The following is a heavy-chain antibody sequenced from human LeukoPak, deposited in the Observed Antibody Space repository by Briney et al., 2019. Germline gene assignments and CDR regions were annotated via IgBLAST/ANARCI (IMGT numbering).Heavy chain of an antibody. V-gene: IGHV3-64*01. CDR3: ARDKSYGDYFDY. CDR1: GFTFSSYA. Sequence: AGGSLRLSCAASGFTFSSYAMHWVRQAPGKGLEYVSAISSNGGSTYYANSVKGRFTISRDNSKNTLYLQMNSLRAEDTAVYYCARDKSYGDYFDYWGQGTLVTVSS. D-gene: IGHD4-17*01. J-gene: IGHJ4*02. CDR2: ISSNGGST.